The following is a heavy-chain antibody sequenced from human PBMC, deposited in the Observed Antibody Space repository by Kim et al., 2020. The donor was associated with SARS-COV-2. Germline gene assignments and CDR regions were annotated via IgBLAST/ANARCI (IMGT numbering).Heavy chain of an antibody. Sequence: VKGRFTISRDNSNNTLHLQMNNLRDDDTAIYYCTKGIGPNYPGSRTFDMWGQGTMVTVSS. CDR3: TKGIGPNYPGSRTFDM. D-gene: IGHD1-7*01. V-gene: IGHV3-23*01. J-gene: IGHJ3*02.